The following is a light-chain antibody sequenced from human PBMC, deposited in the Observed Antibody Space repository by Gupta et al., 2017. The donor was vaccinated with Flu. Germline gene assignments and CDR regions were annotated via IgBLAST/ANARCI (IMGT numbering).Light chain of an antibody. CDR3: QQTDSNPPWT. V-gene: IGKV1-39*01. J-gene: IGKJ1*01. CDR2: AAS. CDR1: QSIRSY. Sequence: SSLSASVGDRGTSTCRASQSIRSYLTWYKQKPGKSPKLLIYAASSWQSRVTSRFSGSEDGKYLTLAISRRQPEEFAAYYCQQTDSNPPWTFGQGTKVEIK.